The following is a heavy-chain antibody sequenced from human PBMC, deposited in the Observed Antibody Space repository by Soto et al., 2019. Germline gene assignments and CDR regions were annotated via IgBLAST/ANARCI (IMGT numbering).Heavy chain of an antibody. CDR3: ASGYYDILTGYYSLGGLP. V-gene: IGHV3-21*01. CDR1: GFTFSSYS. Sequence: GGSLRLSCAASGFTFSSYSMNWVRQAPGKGLEWVSSISSSSSYIYYADSVKGRFTISRDNAKNSLYLQMNSLRAEDTAVYYCASGYYDILTGYYSLGGLPRGQGTLVTVSS. J-gene: IGHJ5*02. D-gene: IGHD3-9*01. CDR2: ISSSSSYI.